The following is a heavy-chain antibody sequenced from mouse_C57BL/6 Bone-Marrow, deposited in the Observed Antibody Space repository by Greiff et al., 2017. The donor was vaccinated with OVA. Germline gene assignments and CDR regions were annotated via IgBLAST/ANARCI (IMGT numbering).Heavy chain of an antibody. CDR1: GYSITSGYY. Sequence: EVKLQESGPGLVKPSQSLSLTCSVTGYSITSGYYWNWIRQFPGNKLEWMGYISYDGSNNYNPSLKNRISITRDTSKNQFFLKLNSVTTEDTATYYCARGITTVVDWGQGTTLTVSS. V-gene: IGHV3-6*01. CDR2: ISYDGSN. J-gene: IGHJ2*01. CDR3: ARGITTVVD. D-gene: IGHD1-1*01.